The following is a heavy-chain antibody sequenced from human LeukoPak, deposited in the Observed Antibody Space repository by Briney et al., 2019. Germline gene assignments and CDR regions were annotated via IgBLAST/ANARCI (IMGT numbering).Heavy chain of an antibody. D-gene: IGHD3-16*02. CDR1: GFTFSSYS. V-gene: IGHV3-30*03. Sequence: PGGSLRLSCAASGFTFSSYSMNWVRQAPGKGLEWVAVISYDGSNKYYADSVKGRFTISRDNSKNTLYLQMNSLRAEDTAVYYCARDQGTFGGVIADYWGQGTLVTVSS. CDR2: ISYDGSNK. CDR3: ARDQGTFGGVIADY. J-gene: IGHJ4*02.